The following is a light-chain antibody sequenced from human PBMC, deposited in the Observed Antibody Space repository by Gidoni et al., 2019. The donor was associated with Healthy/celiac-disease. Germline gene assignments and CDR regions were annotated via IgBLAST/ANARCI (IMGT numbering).Light chain of an antibody. V-gene: IGKV3-15*01. CDR1: QSVSSN. CDR3: QQYNNWPG. Sequence: ERVMTQSPATLSVSPGERATLSCRASQSVSSNLAWYQQKPGQAPRLLIYGASTRATGIPARFSGSGSGTEFTLTISSLQSEDFAVYYCQQYNNWPGFGQGTKLEIK. J-gene: IGKJ2*03. CDR2: GAS.